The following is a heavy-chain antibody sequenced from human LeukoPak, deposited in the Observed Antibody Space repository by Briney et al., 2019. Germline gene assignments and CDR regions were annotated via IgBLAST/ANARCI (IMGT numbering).Heavy chain of an antibody. CDR3: AKRGPGTGWSFDY. CDR1: GDSISSSGYY. CDR2: IHYSGST. Sequence: SETLSLTCTVSGDSISSSGYYWGWIRQPPGKGLEWIGNIHYSGSTNYNASLKSRVTISIGTSKNQFSLVLRSVTAADTAVYYCAKRGPGTGWSFDYWGQGTLITVSS. V-gene: IGHV4-39*01. D-gene: IGHD6-19*01. J-gene: IGHJ4*02.